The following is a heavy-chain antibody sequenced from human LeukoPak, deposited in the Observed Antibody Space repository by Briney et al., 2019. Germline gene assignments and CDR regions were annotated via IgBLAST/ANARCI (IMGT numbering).Heavy chain of an antibody. CDR3: ARGPSITTVRGGQWYYYMDV. CDR2: INPSGGST. V-gene: IGHV1-46*01. D-gene: IGHD3-10*01. J-gene: IGHJ6*03. CDR1: GYTFTSYY. Sequence: ASVKVSCKASGYTFTSYYMHWVRQAPGQGLEWMGIINPSGGSTSYAQKFQGRVTMTRDTSTSTVYMELSSLRSEDTAVYYCARGPSITTVRGGQWYYYMDVWGKGTTVTISS.